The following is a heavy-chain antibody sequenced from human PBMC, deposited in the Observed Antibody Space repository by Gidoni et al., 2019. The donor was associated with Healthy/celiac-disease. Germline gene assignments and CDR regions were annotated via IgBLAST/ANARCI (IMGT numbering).Heavy chain of an antibody. D-gene: IGHD1-26*01. CDR3: TRDYGSGSYYGLDY. CDR1: GFTFGDYA. Sequence: ESGGGLVKPGRSLRLSCTASGFTFGDYAMSWFRQAPGKGLEWVGFIRSKAYGGTTEYAASVKGRFTISRDDSKSIAYLQMNSLKTEDTAVYYCTRDYGSGSYYGLDYWGQGTLVTVSS. V-gene: IGHV3-49*05. CDR2: IRSKAYGGTT. J-gene: IGHJ4*02.